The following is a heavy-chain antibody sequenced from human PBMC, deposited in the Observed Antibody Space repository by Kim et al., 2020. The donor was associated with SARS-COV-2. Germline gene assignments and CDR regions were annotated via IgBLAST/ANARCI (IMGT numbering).Heavy chain of an antibody. CDR2: ISSSSSCI. J-gene: IGHJ4*02. D-gene: IGHD2-15*01. CDR3: ARCSLVDIVVVMASTPATPFDY. V-gene: IGHV3-21*01. Sequence: GGSLRLSCAASGFSFSSYSMNWVRQAPGKGLEWVSSISSSSSCIYYADSVTGLFTISIDNAQTSLYLQMNSLRAEDTAVYYCARCSLVDIVVVMASTPATPFDYWGQGTLVTVSS. CDR1: GFSFSSYS.